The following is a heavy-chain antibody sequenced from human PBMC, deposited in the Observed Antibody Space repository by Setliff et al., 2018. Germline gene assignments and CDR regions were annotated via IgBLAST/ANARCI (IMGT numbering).Heavy chain of an antibody. Sequence: GESLKISCKGSGYSFTSYWIGWVRQMPGKGLEWMGIIYPGDSDTRYSPSFQGQVTISADKSISTAYLQWSSLKASDTAMYYCARGGWRYCGGDCYSRSYYYYGMDVWGQGTTVTVSS. J-gene: IGHJ6*02. D-gene: IGHD2-21*02. CDR3: ARGGWRYCGGDCYSRSYYYYGMDV. V-gene: IGHV5-51*01. CDR1: GYSFTSYW. CDR2: IYPGDSDT.